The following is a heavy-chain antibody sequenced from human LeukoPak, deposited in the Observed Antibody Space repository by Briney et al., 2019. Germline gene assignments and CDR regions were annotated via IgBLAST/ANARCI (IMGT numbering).Heavy chain of an antibody. CDR1: GGSIRSSSYS. V-gene: IGHV4-39*01. J-gene: IGHJ4*02. CDR3: ARPRADPSCSGGSCYSGRIYFDY. Sequence: PSESLSLTCTVSGGSIRSSSYSWGWIRQPPGKGLEWIGSIYYSGSTYYNPSLKSRVTISVDTSKNQFSLKLSSVTAADTAVYYCARPRADPSCSGGSCYSGRIYFDYWGQGTLVTVSS. D-gene: IGHD2-15*01. CDR2: IYYSGST.